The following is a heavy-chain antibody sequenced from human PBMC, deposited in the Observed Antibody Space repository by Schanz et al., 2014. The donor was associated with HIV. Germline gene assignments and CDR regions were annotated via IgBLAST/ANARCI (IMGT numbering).Heavy chain of an antibody. CDR3: ANEEVPNDY. CDR1: GFTFSDYG. V-gene: IGHV3-23*04. J-gene: IGHJ4*02. Sequence: VQLVESGGGLVQPGRSLRLSCAASGFTFSDYGMHWVRQAPGKGLEWVSAISGSGISTYYADSVKGRFTISRDNSKNTLYLQMNSLRVEDTAVYYCANEEVPNDYWGQGTLVTVSS. CDR2: ISGSGIST.